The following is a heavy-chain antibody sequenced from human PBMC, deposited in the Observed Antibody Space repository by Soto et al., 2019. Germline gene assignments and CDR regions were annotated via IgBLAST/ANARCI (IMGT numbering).Heavy chain of an antibody. Sequence: GASVKVSCKTSGYTFTSYYMHWVRQAPGQGLEWMGIINPGGGSTSYAQKFQGRVTMTRDTSTSTVYMELSSLRSEDTAVYYCAAKVVPAAIPRSRDYYYYMDVWGKGTTVTVSS. D-gene: IGHD2-2*02. CDR1: GYTFTSYY. CDR3: AAKVVPAAIPRSRDYYYYMDV. V-gene: IGHV1-46*01. J-gene: IGHJ6*03. CDR2: INPGGGST.